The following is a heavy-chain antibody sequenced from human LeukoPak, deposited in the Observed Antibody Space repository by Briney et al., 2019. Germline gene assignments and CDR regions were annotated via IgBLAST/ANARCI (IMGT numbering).Heavy chain of an antibody. D-gene: IGHD3-22*01. CDR2: ISAYNGNT. V-gene: IGHV1-18*01. CDR3: ARETRAYYYDSSGYYPFDY. Sequence: ASVKVSCKATGYTFTSYGISWVRQAPGQGLEWMGWISAYNGNTNYAQKLQGRVTMTTDTSTSTAYMELRSLRSDDTAVYYCARETRAYYYDSSGYYPFDYWGQGTLVTVSS. J-gene: IGHJ4*02. CDR1: GYTFTSYG.